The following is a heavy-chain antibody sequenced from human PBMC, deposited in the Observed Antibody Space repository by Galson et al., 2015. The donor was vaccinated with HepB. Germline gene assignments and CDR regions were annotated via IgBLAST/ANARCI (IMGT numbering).Heavy chain of an antibody. J-gene: IGHJ1*01. CDR3: ARPPSAYSSSWLEYFQH. V-gene: IGHV5-51*03. CDR2: IYPGDSDT. CDR1: GYSFTSYW. D-gene: IGHD6-13*01. Sequence: QSGAEGKKPGESLKISCKGSGYSFTSYWIGWVRQMPGKGLEWMGIIYPGDSDTRYSPSFQGQVTISADKSISTAYLQWSSLKASDTAMYYCARPPSAYSSSWLEYFQHWGQGTLVTVSS.